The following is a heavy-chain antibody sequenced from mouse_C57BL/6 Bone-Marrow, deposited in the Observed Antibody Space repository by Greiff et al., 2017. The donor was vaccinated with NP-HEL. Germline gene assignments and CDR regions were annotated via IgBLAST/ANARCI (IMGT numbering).Heavy chain of an antibody. CDR1: GYTFTSYW. CDR2: IHHNSGST. J-gene: IGHJ2*01. Sequence: QVQLQQPGAELVKPGASVKLSCKASGYTFTSYWMHWVKQRPGQGLEWIGMIHHNSGSTNYNEKFKSKATLTVDKSSSTAYMQLSSLTSEDSAVYYCVGRQLRPFDYWGQGTTLTVSS. D-gene: IGHD3-2*02. V-gene: IGHV1-64*01. CDR3: VGRQLRPFDY.